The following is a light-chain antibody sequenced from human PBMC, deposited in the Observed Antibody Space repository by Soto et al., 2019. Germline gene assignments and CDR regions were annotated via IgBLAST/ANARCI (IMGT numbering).Light chain of an antibody. V-gene: IGLV2-14*01. CDR2: EVS. J-gene: IGLJ1*01. Sequence: QSVLTQPASVSGSPGQSITISCTGTSSDVGAYNPVSWYQQHPGKAPKLMIYEVSNRPSGVSNRFSGSKSGNTASLTISGLQAEDEADYYCSSYTSSSTPCVFGTGTKVTVL. CDR1: SSDVGAYNP. CDR3: SSYTSSSTPCV.